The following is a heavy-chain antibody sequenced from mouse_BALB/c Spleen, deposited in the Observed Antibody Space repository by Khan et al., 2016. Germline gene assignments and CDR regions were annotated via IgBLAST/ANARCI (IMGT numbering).Heavy chain of an antibody. Sequence: QVQLQQSGAELVKPGTSVRLSCKASGYTFTSYWMHWMKQRPGQGLEWIGEINPTYGRTDYNEKFKTKATLTVDKSSSTVYLQLSSLTSEDSAVYYCARTGAPEDMDYWGQGTSVTVSS. CDR3: ARTGAPEDMDY. J-gene: IGHJ4*01. V-gene: IGHV1S81*02. CDR2: INPTYGRT. CDR1: GYTFTSYW.